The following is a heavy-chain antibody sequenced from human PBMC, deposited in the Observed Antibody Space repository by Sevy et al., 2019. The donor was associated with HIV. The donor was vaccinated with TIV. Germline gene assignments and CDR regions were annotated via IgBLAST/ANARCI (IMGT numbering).Heavy chain of an antibody. V-gene: IGHV3-23*01. J-gene: IGHJ4*02. CDR2: ISLSGGDT. Sequence: GGSLRLSCAASGFTFSTYAMTWVRQAPGKGLEWVSVISLSGGDTYYTASVKGRFTISRDNSKNTLYLQMNSLRAEDTAVYYCAKDRVSGTYYTGDFDYWGQGTLVTVSS. CDR1: GFTFSTYA. D-gene: IGHD3-10*01. CDR3: AKDRVSGTYYTGDFDY.